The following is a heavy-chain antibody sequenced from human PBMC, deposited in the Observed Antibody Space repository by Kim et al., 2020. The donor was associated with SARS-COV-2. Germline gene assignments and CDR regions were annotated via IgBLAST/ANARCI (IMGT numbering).Heavy chain of an antibody. V-gene: IGHV3-49*04. CDR2: IRSKAYGGTT. J-gene: IGHJ4*02. D-gene: IGHD4-17*01. CDR3: TREGPKDDYGDYGVEIYYFDY. CDR1: GFTFGDYA. Sequence: GGSLRLSCTASGFTFGDYAMSWVRQAPGKGLEWVGFIRSKAYGGTTEYAASVKGRFTISRDDSKSIAYLQMNSLKTEDTAVYYCTREGPKDDYGDYGVEIYYFDYWGQGTLVTVSS.